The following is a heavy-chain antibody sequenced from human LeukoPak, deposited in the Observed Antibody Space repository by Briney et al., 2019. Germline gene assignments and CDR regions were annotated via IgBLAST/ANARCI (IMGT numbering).Heavy chain of an antibody. V-gene: IGHV5-51*01. J-gene: IGHJ5*02. CDR3: ARYFTAVAGYNCFDP. Sequence: GESLKISCKGSGYSFTSYWIGWVRQMPGKGLEWMGIIYPGDSDTRYSPAFQGQVTISADKSISTAYLQWSSLKASDTAMYYCARYFTAVAGYNCFDPWGQGTLVTVSS. CDR1: GYSFTSYW. D-gene: IGHD6-19*01. CDR2: IYPGDSDT.